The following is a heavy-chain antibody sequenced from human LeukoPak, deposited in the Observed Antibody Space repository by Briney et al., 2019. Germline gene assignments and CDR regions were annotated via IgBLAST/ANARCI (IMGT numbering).Heavy chain of an antibody. CDR1: GFTFSSYS. J-gene: IGHJ4*02. D-gene: IGHD6-13*01. V-gene: IGHV3-48*02. CDR3: ARGFRKASHLPSSSWYLPYYFDY. Sequence: PGGSLRLSCAASGFTFSSYSMNWVRQAPGKGLEWVSYISSSSSTIYYADSVKGRFTISRDNAKNSLYLQMNSLRDEDTAVYYCARGFRKASHLPSSSWYLPYYFDYWGQGTLVTVSS. CDR2: ISSSSSTI.